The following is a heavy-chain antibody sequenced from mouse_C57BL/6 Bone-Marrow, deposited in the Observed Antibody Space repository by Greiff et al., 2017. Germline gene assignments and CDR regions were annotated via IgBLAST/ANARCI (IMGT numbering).Heavy chain of an antibody. J-gene: IGHJ4*01. CDR3: TINYYGSDYYAMDD. V-gene: IGHV14-4*01. D-gene: IGHD1-1*01. Sequence: VQLQQSGAELVRPGASVKLSCTASGFNIKDDYMHWVKQRPEQGLEWIGWIDPENGDTEYASKFQGKATITADTSSNTAYLQLSSLTSEDTAVYYCTINYYGSDYYAMDDWGQGTSVTVSS. CDR1: GFNIKDDY. CDR2: IDPENGDT.